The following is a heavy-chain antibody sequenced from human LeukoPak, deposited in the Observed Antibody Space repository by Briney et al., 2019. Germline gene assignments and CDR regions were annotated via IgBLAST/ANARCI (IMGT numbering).Heavy chain of an antibody. CDR3: ARDRGGVGATRGVFDY. J-gene: IGHJ4*02. Sequence: PSETLSLTCAVYGGSFSGYYWSWIRQPPGKGLEWIGEINHSGSTNYNPSLKSRVTISVDTSKNQFSLKLSSVTAADTAVYYCARDRGGVGATRGVFDYWGQGTLVTVSS. D-gene: IGHD1-26*01. CDR1: GGSFSGYY. CDR2: INHSGST. V-gene: IGHV4-34*01.